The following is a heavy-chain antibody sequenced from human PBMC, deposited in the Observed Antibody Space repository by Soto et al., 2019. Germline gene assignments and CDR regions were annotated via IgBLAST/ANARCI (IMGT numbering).Heavy chain of an antibody. J-gene: IGHJ6*03. CDR3: ASGGYYYGSGSFMDV. D-gene: IGHD3-10*01. V-gene: IGHV4-34*01. CDR2: INHSGST. CDR1: GGSFSGYY. Sequence: SETLSLTCAVYGGSFSGYYWSWIRQPPGKGLEWIGEINHSGSTNYNPSLKSRVTISVDTSKNQFSLKLSSVTAADTAVYYCASGGYYYGSGSFMDVWGKGTTVTVSS.